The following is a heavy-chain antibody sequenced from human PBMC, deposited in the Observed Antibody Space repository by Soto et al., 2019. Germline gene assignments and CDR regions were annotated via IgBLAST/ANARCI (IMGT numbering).Heavy chain of an antibody. V-gene: IGHV3-33*01. CDR2: IWYDGSNK. J-gene: IGHJ4*02. CDR1: GFTFSSYG. Sequence: QVQLVESGGGVVQPGRSLRLSCAASGFTFSSYGMHWVRQAPGKGLEWVAVIWYDGSNKYYADSVKGRFTISRDNSKNTLYLHMHSLRAEDTAVYYCARAPPDYYCSVRYEDRPFYWGQGTLVTVPS. D-gene: IGHD3-10*01. CDR3: ARAPPDYYCSVRYEDRPFY.